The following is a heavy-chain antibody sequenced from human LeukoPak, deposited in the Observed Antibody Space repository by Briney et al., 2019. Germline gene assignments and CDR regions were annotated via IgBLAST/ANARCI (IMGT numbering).Heavy chain of an antibody. D-gene: IGHD3-16*02. CDR2: IYYSGST. CDR3: ARGLSFLGELSYDY. CDR1: GGSISSYY. J-gene: IGHJ4*02. Sequence: PSETLSLTCTVSGGSISSYYWSWIRQPPGKGLEWIGYIYYSGSTNYNPSLKSRVTISVKTSKNQFSLKLSSVTAAETAVYYCARGLSFLGELSYDYWGQGTLVTVSS. V-gene: IGHV4-59*12.